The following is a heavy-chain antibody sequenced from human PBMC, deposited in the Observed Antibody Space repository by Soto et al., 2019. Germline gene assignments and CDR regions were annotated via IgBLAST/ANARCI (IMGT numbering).Heavy chain of an antibody. J-gene: IGHJ6*02. CDR3: AAEVSSSSVYYYYYGMDV. CDR2: IVVGSGNT. CDR1: GYTFTNYG. Sequence: SVKVSCKASGYTFTNYGISWVRQAPGQGLEWIGWIVVGSGNTNYAQKFQERVTITRDMSTSTAYMELSSLRSEDTAVYYCAAEVSSSSVYYYYYGMDVWG. V-gene: IGHV1-58*02. D-gene: IGHD6-6*01.